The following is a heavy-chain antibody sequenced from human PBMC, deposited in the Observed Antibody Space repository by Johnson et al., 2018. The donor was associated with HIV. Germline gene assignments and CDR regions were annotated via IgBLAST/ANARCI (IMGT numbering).Heavy chain of an antibody. D-gene: IGHD4-17*01. CDR3: ARGGYGEVFDI. Sequence: VQLVESGGGLVQPGGSLRLSCAASGFTFSSYAMSWVRQAPGKGLEWVSGISGSGGFTYYADAVKGRFTISRDNSKNTLYLQMNSLRAEDTAVYYCARGGYGEVFDIWGQGTIVTVSS. CDR2: ISGSGGFT. V-gene: IGHV3-23*04. CDR1: GFTFSSYA. J-gene: IGHJ3*02.